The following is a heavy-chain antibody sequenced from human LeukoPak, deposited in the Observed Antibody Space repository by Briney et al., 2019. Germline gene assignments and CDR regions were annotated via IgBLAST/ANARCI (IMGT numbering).Heavy chain of an antibody. J-gene: IGHJ6*02. Sequence: ETLSLTCAVYGGSLSGYYWSGIRQPPGKGLEWIGEINHSGSTNSNPSLKSRVTMSVDTSKNQFSLKLSSVTAADTAVYYCASFPQVEDYYYYGMDVWGQGTTVTVSS. D-gene: IGHD1-1*01. V-gene: IGHV4-34*01. CDR3: ASFPQVEDYYYYGMDV. CDR2: INHSGST. CDR1: GGSLSGYY.